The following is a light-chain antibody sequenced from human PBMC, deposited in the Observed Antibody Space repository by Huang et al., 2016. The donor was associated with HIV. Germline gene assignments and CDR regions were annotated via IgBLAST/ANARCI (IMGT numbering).Light chain of an antibody. CDR2: GAS. V-gene: IGKV3-15*01. Sequence: EIVMTQSPATLSVSPGGRATLSCRASQSVSRNLAWYQQKPGQAPRLLIYGASTRATGIPARFSCSGSGAEFTLTISSLRSEDFAIYYCQQYNNWPPYTFGQGTKLEIK. CDR1: QSVSRN. J-gene: IGKJ2*01. CDR3: QQYNNWPPYT.